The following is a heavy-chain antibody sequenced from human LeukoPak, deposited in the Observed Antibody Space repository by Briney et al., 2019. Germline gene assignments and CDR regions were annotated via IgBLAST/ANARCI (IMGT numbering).Heavy chain of an antibody. V-gene: IGHV1-2*02. Sequence: ASVKVSCKTSGYTFSDYYMHWVRQAPGQGLEWMGWINPDSSGTNYAQKFQGRVTLTRDTSISTAFMEVTRVTSDDTAVCYCARDNRGEYYFDYWGQGTLVTVSS. CDR1: GYTFSDYY. D-gene: IGHD3-10*01. J-gene: IGHJ4*02. CDR2: INPDSSGT. CDR3: ARDNRGEYYFDY.